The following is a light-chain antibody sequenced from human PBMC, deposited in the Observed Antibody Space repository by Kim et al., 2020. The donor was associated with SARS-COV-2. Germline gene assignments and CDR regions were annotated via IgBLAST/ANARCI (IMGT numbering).Light chain of an antibody. Sequence: QSALTQPPSASGSPGQSVTISCTGTSSDVGAHNYVSWYQQHPGKAPKLLIYEVSKRPSGVPDRFSGSKSGNTAYLSVSGLQADDEADYYCFSYAGRTNLIFGGGTQLTVI. V-gene: IGLV2-8*01. CDR3: FSYAGRTNLI. J-gene: IGLJ2*01. CDR2: EVS. CDR1: SSDVGAHNY.